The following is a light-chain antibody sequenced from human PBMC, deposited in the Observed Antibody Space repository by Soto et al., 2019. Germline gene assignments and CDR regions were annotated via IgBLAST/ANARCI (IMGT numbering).Light chain of an antibody. V-gene: IGLV2-14*01. CDR2: EVR. CDR1: SSDVGAYNY. Sequence: QSVLTQPASVSGSPGQSITISCTGTSSDVGAYNYVSWYQQYPGKAPKVIIFEVRKRPSGVSNRFSGSKSGDTASPTISRIRPEDQADPSRSSYTSRTTFVFGTGTKVTV. CDR3: SSYTSRTTFV. J-gene: IGLJ1*01.